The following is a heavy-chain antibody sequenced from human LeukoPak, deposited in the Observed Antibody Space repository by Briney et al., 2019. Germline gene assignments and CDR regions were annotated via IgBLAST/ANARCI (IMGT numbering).Heavy chain of an antibody. Sequence: GGSLRLSCAASGFTFSNYAMSWVRQAPGKGLEWVSTFTVSGGSTYYAHSVKGRFTISRDNPQNTLYLQMNSLRAEDTAVYYCAKGTITLRVSVGFDYWGQGTLVTVSS. CDR3: AKGTITLRVSVGFDY. CDR2: FTVSGGST. J-gene: IGHJ4*02. V-gene: IGHV3-23*01. D-gene: IGHD3-22*01. CDR1: GFTFSNYA.